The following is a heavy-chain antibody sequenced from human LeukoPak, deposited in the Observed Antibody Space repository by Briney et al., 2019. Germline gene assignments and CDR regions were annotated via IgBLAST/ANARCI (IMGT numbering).Heavy chain of an antibody. CDR3: AREENYYDSSGYYADAFDI. Sequence: SETLSLTCTVSGGSISSYYWSWIRQPPGKGLEWIGYIHYSGSTNYNPSLKSRVTISVDTSKNQFSLKLSSVTAADTAVYYYAREENYYDSSGYYADAFDIWGQGTMVTVSS. CDR1: GGSISSYY. J-gene: IGHJ3*02. D-gene: IGHD3-22*01. V-gene: IGHV4-59*01. CDR2: IHYSGST.